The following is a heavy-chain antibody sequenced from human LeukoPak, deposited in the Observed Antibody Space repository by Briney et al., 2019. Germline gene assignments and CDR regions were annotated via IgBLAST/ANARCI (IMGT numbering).Heavy chain of an antibody. CDR2: ISYDGSNK. J-gene: IGHJ6*02. D-gene: IGHD2-8*01. CDR3: AKAIGIMAPYDYGMDV. Sequence: QTGGSLRLSCAASGFTFSSYGIHWVRQAPGKGLEWVAVISYDGSNKYYADSVKGRFTISRDNSKNTLYLQMNSLRAEDTAVYYCAKAIGIMAPYDYGMDVWGQGTPVTVSS. V-gene: IGHV3-30*18. CDR1: GFTFSSYG.